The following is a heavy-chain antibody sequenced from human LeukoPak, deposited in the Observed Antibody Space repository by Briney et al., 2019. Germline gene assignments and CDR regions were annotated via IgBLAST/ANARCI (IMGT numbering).Heavy chain of an antibody. CDR2: INHSGSA. V-gene: IGHV4-34*01. D-gene: IGHD2-2*01. Sequence: SETLSLTCAVYGGSFSGYYWSWIRQPPGKGLEWIGEINHSGSANYNPSLKSRVTISVDTSKNQFSLKLSSVTAADTAVYYCARRLGYCSSTSCYGRRVWFDPWGQGTLVTVSS. CDR3: ARRLGYCSSTSCYGRRVWFDP. J-gene: IGHJ5*02. CDR1: GGSFSGYY.